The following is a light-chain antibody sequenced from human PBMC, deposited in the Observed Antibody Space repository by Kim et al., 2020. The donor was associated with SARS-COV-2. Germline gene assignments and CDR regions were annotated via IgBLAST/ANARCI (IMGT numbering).Light chain of an antibody. V-gene: IGLV2-14*03. Sequence: QPIPSALTGIYSNVGGYIYISMYHPHPGTAPNLMISFLSNLPSGVFNRFSGSKSGNTASLSIFWLQAEDEADYYRSSYTSSSTLLFGGGTPLTVL. CDR2: FLS. CDR1: YSNVGGYIY. CDR3: SSYTSSSTLL. J-gene: IGLJ2*01.